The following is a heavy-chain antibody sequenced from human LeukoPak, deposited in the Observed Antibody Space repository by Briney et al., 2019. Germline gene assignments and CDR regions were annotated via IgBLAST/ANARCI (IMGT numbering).Heavy chain of an antibody. D-gene: IGHD3-22*01. CDR2: INSDGTST. J-gene: IGHJ4*02. CDR1: GFTFSIYW. V-gene: IGHV3-74*03. Sequence: GGSLRLSCVASGFTFSIYWMHWIRQVPGKGLVWVSHINSDGTSTTYADSVKGRFTISRDNAKNTLYLQMNSLRAEDTAVYYCARDSNSGYYGEYFDYWGQGTLVTVSS. CDR3: ARDSNSGYYGEYFDY.